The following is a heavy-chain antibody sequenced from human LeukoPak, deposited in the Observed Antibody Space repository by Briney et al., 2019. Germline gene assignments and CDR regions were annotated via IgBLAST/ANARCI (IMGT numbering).Heavy chain of an antibody. CDR3: ARWYSSGWYSDY. D-gene: IGHD6-19*01. CDR2: VSGTSEYI. CDR1: GFSFSTYS. V-gene: IGHV3-21*06. J-gene: IGHJ4*02. Sequence: PGGSLRLSCAASGFSFSTYSMIWVRQAPGKGLEWVSSVSGTSEYIYYADSVRGRFTISRDNAKNTVYLQMNSLRAEDTAVYYCARWYSSGWYSDYWGQGTLVTVSS.